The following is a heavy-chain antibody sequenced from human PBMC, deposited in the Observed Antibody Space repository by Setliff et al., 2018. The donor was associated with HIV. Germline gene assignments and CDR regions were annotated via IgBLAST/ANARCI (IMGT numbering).Heavy chain of an antibody. CDR2: VSYGGTNT. J-gene: IGHJ4*02. D-gene: IGHD2-2*01. V-gene: IGHV3-30*14. CDR3: ARRAYCSSTTCFDN. CDR1: GFTFSSYA. Sequence: GGSLRLSCAASGFTFSSYAMHWVRQAPGKGLEWVAVVSYGGTNTYYADSVKGRFIISRDDSESTLYLQMNSLRAEDTAVYYCARRAYCSSTTCFDNWGQGTLVTVSS.